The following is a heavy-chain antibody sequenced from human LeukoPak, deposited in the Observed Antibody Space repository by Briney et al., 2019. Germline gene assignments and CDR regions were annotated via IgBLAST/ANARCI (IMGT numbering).Heavy chain of an antibody. J-gene: IGHJ6*02. CDR2: ISAYNGNT. Sequence: ASVKVSCKASGYTFTSYGISWVRQAPGQGLEWMGWISAYNGNTNYAQKLQGRVTMTTDTSTSTAYMELRSLRSEDTAVYYCARGLLGPYYYGMDVWGQGTTVTVSS. V-gene: IGHV1-18*01. CDR3: ARGLLGPYYYGMDV. D-gene: IGHD2-21*01. CDR1: GYTFTSYG.